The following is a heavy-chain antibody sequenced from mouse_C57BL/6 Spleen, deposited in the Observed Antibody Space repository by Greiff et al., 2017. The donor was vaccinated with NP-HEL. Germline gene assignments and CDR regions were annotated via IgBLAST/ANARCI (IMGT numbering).Heavy chain of an antibody. V-gene: IGHV1-54*01. CDR2: INPGSGGT. CDR3: ARSIYYGNYFDV. Sequence: QVQLQQSGAELVRPGTSVKVSCKASGYAFTNYLIEWVKQRPGQGLEWIGVINPGSGGTNYNEKFKGKATLTADKSSSTAYMQLSSLTSEDSAVYFCARSIYYGNYFDVWGTGTTVTVSS. J-gene: IGHJ1*03. D-gene: IGHD2-1*01. CDR1: GYAFTNYL.